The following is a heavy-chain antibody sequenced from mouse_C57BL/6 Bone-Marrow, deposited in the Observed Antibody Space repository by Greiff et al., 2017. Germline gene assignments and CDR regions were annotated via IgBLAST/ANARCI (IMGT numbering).Heavy chain of an antibody. J-gene: IGHJ4*01. CDR3: ARGYDYDYAMDY. CDR2: INPNYGTT. Sequence: EVQLVESGPELVKPGASVKISCKASGYSFTDYNMNWVKQSNGKSLEWIGVINPNYGTTSYNQKFKSKATLTVDQSSSTAYMQLNSLTSDDSAVYYCARGYDYDYAMDYWGQGTSVTVSS. V-gene: IGHV1-39*01. CDR1: GYSFTDYN. D-gene: IGHD2-4*01.